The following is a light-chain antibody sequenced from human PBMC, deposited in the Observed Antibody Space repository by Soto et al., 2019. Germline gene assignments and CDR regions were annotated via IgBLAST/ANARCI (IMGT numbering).Light chain of an antibody. CDR1: SSNIGAGFD. V-gene: IGLV1-40*01. J-gene: IGLJ1*01. CDR2: ANN. CDR3: QSYHSSLSGYV. Sequence: QSALTQPPSVSGAPGQRVTISCTGSSSNIGAGFDVHWYQQLPGTAPKLLIYANNNRPSGVPDRFSGSKSGTSASLAITGLQAEDEADYYCQSYHSSLSGYVFGTGTKLTVL.